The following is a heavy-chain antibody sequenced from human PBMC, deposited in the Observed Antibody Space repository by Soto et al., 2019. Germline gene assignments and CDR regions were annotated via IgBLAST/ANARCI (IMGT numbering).Heavy chain of an antibody. CDR3: ARGGDIVVVPAAPDLYYYYGMDV. J-gene: IGHJ6*02. D-gene: IGHD2-2*01. V-gene: IGHV1-69*13. CDR2: IIPIFGTA. Sequence: ASVKVSCKASGGTFSSYAISWVRQAPGQGLEWMGGIIPIFGTANYAQKFQGRVTITADESTSTAYMELSSLRSENTAVYYCARGGDIVVVPAAPDLYYYYGMDVWGQGTTVTVS. CDR1: GGTFSSYA.